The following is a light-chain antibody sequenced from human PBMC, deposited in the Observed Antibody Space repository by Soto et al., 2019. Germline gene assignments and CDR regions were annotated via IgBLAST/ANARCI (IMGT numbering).Light chain of an antibody. CDR2: AAS. Sequence: DIQMTQSPSSLSASVGDRVTITCRASQSISSYLNWYQQKPGKAPKLLIYAASSLQSGVPSRFSGSGSGTDFTLTITSLQPEDFATYYCQQSYGNPITFGQGTRLEIK. J-gene: IGKJ5*01. CDR1: QSISSY. CDR3: QQSYGNPIT. V-gene: IGKV1-39*01.